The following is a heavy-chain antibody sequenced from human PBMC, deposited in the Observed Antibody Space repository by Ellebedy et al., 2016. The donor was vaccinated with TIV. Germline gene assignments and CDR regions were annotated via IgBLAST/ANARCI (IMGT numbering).Heavy chain of an antibody. D-gene: IGHD3-10*01. V-gene: IGHV4-59*08. CDR3: AGSMVRGVIVHFDY. CDR1: GGSISSYY. Sequence: GSLRLSXTVSGGSISSYYWSWIRQPPGKGLEWIGYIYYSGSTNYNPSLKSRVTISVDTSKNQFSLKLSSVTAADTAVYYCAGSMVRGVIVHFDYWGQGTLVTVSS. J-gene: IGHJ4*02. CDR2: IYYSGST.